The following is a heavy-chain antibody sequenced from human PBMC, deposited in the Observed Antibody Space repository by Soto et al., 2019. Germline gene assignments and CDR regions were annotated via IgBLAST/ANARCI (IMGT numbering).Heavy chain of an antibody. CDR1: GFSLSTSGVG. J-gene: IGHJ4*02. CDR2: IYWDDDK. V-gene: IGHV2-5*02. D-gene: IGHD5-12*01. CDR3: AHPAVGDGPGRDGYNYYFDY. Sequence: QITLKESGPTLVKPTQTLTLTCTFSGFSLSTSGVGVGWIRQPPGKALEWLALIYWDDDKRYSPSLKSRLTITKDTSKNQVVLTMTNMDPVDTATYYCAHPAVGDGPGRDGYNYYFDYWGQGTLVTVSS.